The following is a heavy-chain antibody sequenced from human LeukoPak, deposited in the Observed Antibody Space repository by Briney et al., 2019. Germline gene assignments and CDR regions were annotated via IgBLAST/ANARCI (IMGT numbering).Heavy chain of an antibody. Sequence: GGSLRLSCAASGFTFSSYSMNWVRQAPGKGLEWVANIKHDGSETNYVDSVKGRFTISRDNAANTLFLQMNSLRADDTAVYYCARDSGPGSALHLWFGNVPYYFDYWGQGSLVTVSS. CDR3: ARDSGPGSALHLWFGNVPYYFDY. CDR1: GFTFSSYS. V-gene: IGHV3-7*01. D-gene: IGHD3-10*01. CDR2: IKHDGSET. J-gene: IGHJ4*02.